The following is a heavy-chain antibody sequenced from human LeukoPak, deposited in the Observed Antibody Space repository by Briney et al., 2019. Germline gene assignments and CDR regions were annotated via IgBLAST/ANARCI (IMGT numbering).Heavy chain of an antibody. CDR2: ISSSSGYT. CDR1: GFTFSDYF. D-gene: IGHD5-12*01. Sequence: GGSLRLSCAASGFTFSDYFMNWIRQAPGKGLEWVSYISSSSGYTKYADSVKGRFTISRDNAENSLYLQMSSLRAEDTAVYYCARSTSAFDSPFDLWGQGTLVTVSS. J-gene: IGHJ4*02. V-gene: IGHV3-11*06. CDR3: ARSTSAFDSPFDL.